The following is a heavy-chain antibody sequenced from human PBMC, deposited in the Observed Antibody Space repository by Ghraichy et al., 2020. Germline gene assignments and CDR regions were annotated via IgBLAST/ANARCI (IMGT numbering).Heavy chain of an antibody. V-gene: IGHV3-7*01. CDR1: GFTFSSFY. J-gene: IGHJ3*02. CDR2: INQDGSAK. D-gene: IGHD3-9*01. CDR3: TRDDWAYGWIDGFDI. Sequence: GGSLRLSCVASGFTFSSFYMSWVRQAPGKGLEWVANINQDGSAKYYLDSVKGRFAVSRDNAKNSVYLQMNSLRVGDTAMYYCTRDDWAYGWIDGFDIWGQGTMVTVS.